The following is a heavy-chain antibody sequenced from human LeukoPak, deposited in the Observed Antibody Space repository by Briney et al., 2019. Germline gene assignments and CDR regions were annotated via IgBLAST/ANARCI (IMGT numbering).Heavy chain of an antibody. Sequence: GGSLRLSCAASGFTFSSYSMNWVRQAPGKGLEWVSSISSSSYIYYADSVKGRFTISGDNAKNSLYLQMSSLRAEDTAVYYCARVVRVVVPAAMNGYYYYYYYMDVWGKGTTVTVSS. CDR3: ARVVRVVVPAAMNGYYYYYYYMDV. V-gene: IGHV3-21*01. CDR1: GFTFSSYS. CDR2: ISSSSYI. D-gene: IGHD2-2*01. J-gene: IGHJ6*03.